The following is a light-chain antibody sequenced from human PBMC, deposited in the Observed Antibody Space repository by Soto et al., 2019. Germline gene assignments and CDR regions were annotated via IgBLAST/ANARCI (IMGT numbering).Light chain of an antibody. Sequence: QPVLTQSSSASASLGSSVKLTCTLSSGHRGYIIAWHQQQPGKAPRYLMKLEGSGSYNKGSGVPDRFSGSSFGADRYLTISDLQFEDEADYYCETWDSDTRVFGGGTQLTVL. CDR3: ETWDSDTRV. J-gene: IGLJ2*01. CDR1: SGHRGYI. CDR2: LEGSGSY. V-gene: IGLV4-60*02.